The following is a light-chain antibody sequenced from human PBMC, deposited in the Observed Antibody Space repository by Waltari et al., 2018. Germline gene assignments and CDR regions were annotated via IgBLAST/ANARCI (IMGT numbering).Light chain of an antibody. CDR1: QSVLYSPNNKNY. CDR2: WAS. V-gene: IGKV4-1*01. CDR3: QQYYSTPYT. Sequence: DIVMTQSPESLAVSLGARATINCKSSQSVLYSPNNKNYLAWYQQKPGQPPKLLIYWASTRESGVPDRFSGSGSGTDFTLTISSLQAEDVAVYYCQQYYSTPYTFGQGTKLEIK. J-gene: IGKJ2*01.